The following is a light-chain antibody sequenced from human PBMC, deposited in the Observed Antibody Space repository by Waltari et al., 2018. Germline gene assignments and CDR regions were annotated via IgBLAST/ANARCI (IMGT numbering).Light chain of an antibody. CDR3: QQYNNWPPIT. CDR2: AAS. V-gene: IGKV3-15*01. J-gene: IGKJ5*01. Sequence: EVVMTQSPATLSVSPGERVTLSCRASQSVGSNLAWYEQKPCQAPRLLIYAASTRATGIPARFSGSGSGTEFTLTISSLQSEDFAVYYCQQYNNWPPITFGQGTRLEYK. CDR1: QSVGSN.